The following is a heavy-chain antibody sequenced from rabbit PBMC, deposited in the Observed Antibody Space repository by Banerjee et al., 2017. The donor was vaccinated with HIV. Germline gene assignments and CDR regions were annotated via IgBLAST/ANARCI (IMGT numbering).Heavy chain of an antibody. D-gene: IGHD4-1*01. CDR2: IVTGSSDRT. CDR1: GFSFSNGYV. V-gene: IGHV1S45*01. Sequence: QEQLEESGGDLVKPEGSLTLTCTASGFSFSNGYVMCWVRQAPGKGLEWIACIVTGSSDRTYYATWAKGRFTISKTSSTTVTLQMTSLTAADTATYFCARDLAGVIGWNFDLWGQGTLVTVS. J-gene: IGHJ4*01. CDR3: ARDLAGVIGWNFDL.